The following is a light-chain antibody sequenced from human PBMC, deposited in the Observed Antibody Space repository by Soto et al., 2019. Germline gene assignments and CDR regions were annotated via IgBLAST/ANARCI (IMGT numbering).Light chain of an antibody. V-gene: IGLV2-14*01. J-gene: IGLJ1*01. CDR1: SSDVGGYNY. CDR2: DVS. Sequence: SALPQPASVSVSPGQSITISCTGTSSDVGGYNYVSWYQQHPGKAPKLMIYDVSNRPSGVSNRFSGSKSANTASLTISGLQAEDEADYYCSSHTSSSNYYVFGTGTKVTVL. CDR3: SSHTSSSNYYV.